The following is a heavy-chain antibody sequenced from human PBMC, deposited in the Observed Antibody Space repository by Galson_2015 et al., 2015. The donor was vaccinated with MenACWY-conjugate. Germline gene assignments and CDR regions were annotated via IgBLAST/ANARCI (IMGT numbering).Heavy chain of an antibody. CDR3: TRERFGYIRGYGMDV. Sequence: SLRLSCAASGFTFSSYWMHWVRQAPGKGLVWVSRVSNDGSGTSYADSVKGRFNISRDNAKNTLYLQMNSLRAEDTAVYYCTRERFGYIRGYGMDVWGHGTTITVSS. CDR1: GFTFSSYW. CDR2: VSNDGSGT. D-gene: IGHD5-24*01. V-gene: IGHV3-74*01. J-gene: IGHJ6*02.